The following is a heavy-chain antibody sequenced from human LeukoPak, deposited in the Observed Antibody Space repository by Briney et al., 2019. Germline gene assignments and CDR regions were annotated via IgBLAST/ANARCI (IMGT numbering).Heavy chain of an antibody. CDR2: INSDGSRI. CDR3: ARIDDYGGY. CDR1: RFTLSSYW. V-gene: IGHV3-74*01. Sequence: GGSLRLSCSASRFTLSSYWMHWVRQAPGKGLVWVSRINSDGSRISYADSVKGRFTISRDNAKNTLYLQMNSLRAEDTAMYYCARIDDYGGYWGQGTLVTVSS. J-gene: IGHJ4*02.